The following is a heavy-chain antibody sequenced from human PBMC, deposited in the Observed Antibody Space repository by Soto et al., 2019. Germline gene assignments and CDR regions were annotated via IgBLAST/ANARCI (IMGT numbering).Heavy chain of an antibody. CDR3: ARGAVVVAANTYYFDY. D-gene: IGHD2-15*01. CDR2: INHSGST. CDR1: GGSFSGYY. V-gene: IGHV4-34*01. J-gene: IGHJ4*02. Sequence: PSETLSLTCAVYGGSFSGYYWSWVRQPPGKGLEWIGEINHSGSTNYNPSLKSRVTISVDTSKNQFSLKLSSVTAADTAVYYCARGAVVVAANTYYFDYWGQGTLVTVSS.